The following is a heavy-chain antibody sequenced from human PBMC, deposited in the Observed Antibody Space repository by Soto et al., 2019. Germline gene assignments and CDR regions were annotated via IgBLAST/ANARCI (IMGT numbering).Heavy chain of an antibody. V-gene: IGHV3-23*01. D-gene: IGHD2-15*01. CDR1: GFTFSDHA. CDR2: ISGGGSGA. Sequence: EVQLLESGGGLVQPGGSLRLSCTASGFTFSDHAMTWVRQAPGKGLEWLSGISGGGSGAYYEDSVKGRFAVSRANSNNSVFLQMDSLRVEDTAGYYCAIDLWWYTHWGQGTLVTVSS. CDR3: AIDLWWYTH. J-gene: IGHJ4*02.